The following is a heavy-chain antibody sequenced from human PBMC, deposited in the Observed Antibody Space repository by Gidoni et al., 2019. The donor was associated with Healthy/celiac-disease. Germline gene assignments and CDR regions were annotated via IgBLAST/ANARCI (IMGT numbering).Heavy chain of an antibody. D-gene: IGHD3-22*01. CDR1: GYSFTSYW. Sequence: EVQLVQSGAEVKKPGESLKISCKGSGYSFTSYWLGWVRQMPGKGLEWMGIIYPGDSDTRYSPSFQGQVTISADKSISTAYLQWSSLKASDTAMYYCARRQYYDSSGYIAAHAFDIWGQGTMVTVSS. CDR3: ARRQYYDSSGYIAAHAFDI. V-gene: IGHV5-51*01. J-gene: IGHJ3*02. CDR2: IYPGDSDT.